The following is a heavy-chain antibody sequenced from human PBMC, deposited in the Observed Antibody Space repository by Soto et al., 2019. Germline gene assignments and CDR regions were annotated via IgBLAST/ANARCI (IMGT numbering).Heavy chain of an antibody. D-gene: IGHD1-26*01. V-gene: IGHV3-21*05. CDR3: GKEGQNGYIPYYIET. CDR2: ISRSHSDI. Sequence: PGGSLRLSCSASGFSISNFGMFWVRRAPGRGLEWISFISRSHSDIYYADSVKGRFTISRDNAKNSMFLQLNSLRDEDRAVYYCGKEGQNGYIPYYIETCGQGVPLTVSS. J-gene: IGHJ5*02. CDR1: GFSISNFG.